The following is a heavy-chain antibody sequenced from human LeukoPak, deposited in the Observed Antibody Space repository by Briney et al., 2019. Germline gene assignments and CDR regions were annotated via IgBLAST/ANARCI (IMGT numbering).Heavy chain of an antibody. CDR2: ISAYNGKT. CDR1: GYIFTNYG. CDR3: ARDTSLIAAAGSH. D-gene: IGHD6-13*01. J-gene: IGHJ4*02. V-gene: IGHV1-18*01. Sequence: ASVKVSCKASGYIFTNYGLSWVRQAPGQGLEWMGGISAYNGKTNYVQKFQGRVTMTTDTSTSTAYMELRSLRSDDTAVYYCARDTSLIAAAGSHWGQGTLVTVSS.